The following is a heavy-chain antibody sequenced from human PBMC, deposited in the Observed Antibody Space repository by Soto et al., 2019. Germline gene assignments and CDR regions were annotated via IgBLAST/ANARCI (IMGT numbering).Heavy chain of an antibody. J-gene: IGHJ4*02. Sequence: QVQLVQSGAELKKPGASVKVSCKTSGYAFTTYGVTWVRQAPGQGLEWLGWISGFTGKTLYAHRVQGRVLLTTDASTSTAYMEFRSLRSDDTAVYYCARSPQHYYDSSGTTDYWGQGTLVTVSS. D-gene: IGHD3-22*01. CDR1: GYAFTTYG. V-gene: IGHV1-18*01. CDR2: ISGFTGKT. CDR3: ARSPQHYYDSSGTTDY.